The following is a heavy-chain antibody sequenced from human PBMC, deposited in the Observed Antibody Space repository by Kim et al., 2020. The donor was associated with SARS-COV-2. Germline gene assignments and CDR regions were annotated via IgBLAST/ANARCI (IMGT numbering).Heavy chain of an antibody. V-gene: IGHV3-48*03. CDR3: AREQTTSGFDP. J-gene: IGHJ5*02. Sequence: GGSLRLSCAASGFSFSSYEMNWVRQAPGKGLEWVSYINTNSDTKDYADSVKGRFSISRDNAKNSVYLQMNSLRAEDTAVYYCAREQTTSGFDPWGPRTLVTVSS. CDR1: GFSFSSYE. CDR2: INTNSDTK.